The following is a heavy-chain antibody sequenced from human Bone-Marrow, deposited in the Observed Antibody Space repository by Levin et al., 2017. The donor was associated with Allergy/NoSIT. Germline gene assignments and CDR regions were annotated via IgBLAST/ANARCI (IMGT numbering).Heavy chain of an antibody. CDR2: IYSSGST. CDR3: ARAPGKSNRFDF. J-gene: IGHJ4*02. Sequence: SETLSLTCTVSGGSITNYYWSWIRRPPGKGLEWIGYIYSSGSTNYNPSLKSRVTISVDTSKSQFSLNLNSMTAADTAIYYCARAPGKSNRFDFWGQGTLVTVSS. CDR1: GGSITNYY. V-gene: IGHV4-59*01. D-gene: IGHD3-10*01.